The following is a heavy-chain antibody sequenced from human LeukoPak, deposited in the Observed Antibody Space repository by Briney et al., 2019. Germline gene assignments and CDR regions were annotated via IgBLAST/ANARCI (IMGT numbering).Heavy chain of an antibody. D-gene: IGHD6-13*01. V-gene: IGHV4-39*07. CDR2: IYYSGST. CDR1: GGSISSYY. CDR3: ARDWDSSSWFYAFDI. Sequence: PSETLSLTCTVSGGSISSYYWGWIRQPPGKGLEWIGSIYYSGSTYYNPSLKSRVTISVDTSKNQFSLKLSSVTAADTAVYYCARDWDSSSWFYAFDIWGQGTMVTVSS. J-gene: IGHJ3*02.